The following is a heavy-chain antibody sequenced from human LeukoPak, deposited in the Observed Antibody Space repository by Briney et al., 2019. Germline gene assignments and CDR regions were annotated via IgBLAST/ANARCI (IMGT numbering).Heavy chain of an antibody. CDR1: GFIFDDFV. V-gene: IGHV3-9*01. CDR3: VKGYSSSWSGYFDS. CDR2: ITWDGYKI. D-gene: IGHD5-18*01. Sequence: PGGSLRLYCEACGFIFDDFVMYWVRQSPGKGLEGVSGITWDGYKIDYVDSVKGRFTISRDNARNSLFLQMNRVRVEDTAFYYCVKGYSSSWSGYFDSWGQGTLVTVAS. J-gene: IGHJ4*02.